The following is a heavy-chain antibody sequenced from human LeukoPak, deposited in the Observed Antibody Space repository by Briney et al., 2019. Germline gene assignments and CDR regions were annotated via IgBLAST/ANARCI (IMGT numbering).Heavy chain of an antibody. V-gene: IGHV4-59*01. D-gene: IGHD3-16*01. J-gene: IGHJ6*03. CDR1: GVSISSYY. CDR2: IYYTGST. Sequence: SETLSLTCTVSGVSISSYYWSWIRQSPGKGLEWIGYIYYTGSTNYNPSLKSRVTISVDTSKNQFSLKLSSVTAADTAVYYCARVRLGAVYYYYYYMDVWGKGTTVTISS. CDR3: ARVRLGAVYYYYYYMDV.